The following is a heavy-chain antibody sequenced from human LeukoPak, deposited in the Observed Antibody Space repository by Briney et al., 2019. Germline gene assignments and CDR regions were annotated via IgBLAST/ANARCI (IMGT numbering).Heavy chain of an antibody. V-gene: IGHV3-7*01. CDR2: IKQDGSEI. CDR1: GFTFSSYW. CDR3: AREGAHYDILTGYFFPLDY. J-gene: IGHJ4*02. D-gene: IGHD3-9*01. Sequence: GGSLRLSCAVSGFTFSSYWMYWVRQAPGKGLEWVANIKQDGSEIYYVDSVKGRFTISRDNSKNTLYLQMNSLRAEDTAVYYCAREGAHYDILTGYFFPLDYWGQGTLVTVSS.